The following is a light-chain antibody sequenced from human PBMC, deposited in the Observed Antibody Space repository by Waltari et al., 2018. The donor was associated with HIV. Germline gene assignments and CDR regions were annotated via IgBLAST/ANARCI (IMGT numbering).Light chain of an antibody. Sequence: EIVFTQSPATLSFSPGDRATLSCRASQSVSSYLAWYQQKPGQAPRLLVYDAFNRATGIPARFSGSGSGTDFTLTISSLEPEDFAVYYCQQRSNWPHTFGQGTKLEIK. CDR3: QQRSNWPHT. V-gene: IGKV3-11*01. J-gene: IGKJ2*01. CDR1: QSVSSY. CDR2: DAF.